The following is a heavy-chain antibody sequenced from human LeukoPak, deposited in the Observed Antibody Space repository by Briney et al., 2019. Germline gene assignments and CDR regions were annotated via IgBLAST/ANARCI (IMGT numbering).Heavy chain of an antibody. J-gene: IGHJ6*03. CDR3: ARGAYCGGDCYWGLRYYYYYMDV. CDR2: IDHTVST. Sequence: SETLSLTCTVSGGSISIYYWSWIRQPPGKGLEWIGYIDHTVSTNYNPSLTSRVTISVDTSKNQFSLRLSSVTAADTAVYYCARGAYCGGDCYWGLRYYYYYMDVWGKGTTVTVSS. CDR1: GGSISIYY. D-gene: IGHD2-21*02. V-gene: IGHV4-59*01.